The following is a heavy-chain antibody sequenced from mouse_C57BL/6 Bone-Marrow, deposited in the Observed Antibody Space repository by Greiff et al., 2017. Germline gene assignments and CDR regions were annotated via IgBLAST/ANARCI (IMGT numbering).Heavy chain of an antibody. Sequence: VQLQQSGAELARPGASVKMSCKASGYTFTSYTMHWVKQRPGQGLEWIGYINPSSGYTKYNQKFKDKATLTADKSSSTAYMQLSSLTSEDSAVYYCARWGYDYGGTGYYAMDYWGQGPSVTVSA. CDR2: INPSSGYT. J-gene: IGHJ4*01. V-gene: IGHV1-4*01. CDR3: ARWGYDYGGTGYYAMDY. D-gene: IGHD2-4*01. CDR1: GYTFTSYT.